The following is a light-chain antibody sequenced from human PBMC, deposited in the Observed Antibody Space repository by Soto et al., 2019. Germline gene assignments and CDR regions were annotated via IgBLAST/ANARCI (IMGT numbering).Light chain of an antibody. CDR1: KSDIGVYDF. J-gene: IGLJ1*01. CDR3: KSYAGSNTYV. CDR2: EVV. Sequence: SVLTQPPSASGSPGQSVTISFTGTKSDIGVYDFVSWYQHHPGKAPRLIIYEVVQRPSGVPDRFSGSKSGNTASLTVSGFQAADEADYFCKSYAGSNTYVFGSGTKVTVL. V-gene: IGLV2-8*01.